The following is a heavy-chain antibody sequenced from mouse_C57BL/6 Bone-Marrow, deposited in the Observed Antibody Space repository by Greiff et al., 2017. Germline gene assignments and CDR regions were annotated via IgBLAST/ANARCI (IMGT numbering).Heavy chain of an antibody. J-gene: IGHJ1*03. V-gene: IGHV2-2*01. CDR2: IWSGGST. CDR3: ARMFYWYFDV. CDR1: GFSLTSYG. Sequence: VKLVESGPGLVQPSQSLSITCTVSGFSLTSYGVHWVRQSPGKGLEWLGVIWSGGSTDYNAAFISRLSISKDNSKSQVFFKMNSLQADDTAIYYCARMFYWYFDVWGTGTTVTVSS.